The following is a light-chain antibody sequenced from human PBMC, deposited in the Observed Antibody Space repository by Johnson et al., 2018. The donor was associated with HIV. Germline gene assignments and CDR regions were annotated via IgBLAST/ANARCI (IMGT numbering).Light chain of an antibody. J-gene: IGLJ1*01. CDR3: GTWDSSLSVYV. CDR1: SSNIGNNY. CDR2: DNN. V-gene: IGLV1-51*01. Sequence: TQPPSVSAAPGQKVTISCSGSSSNIGNNYVSWYQQLPGTAPKLLIYDNNKRPSGIPDRFSGSKSGTSATLDITGLPTGDEADYYCGTWDSSLSVYVFATGTKVTVL.